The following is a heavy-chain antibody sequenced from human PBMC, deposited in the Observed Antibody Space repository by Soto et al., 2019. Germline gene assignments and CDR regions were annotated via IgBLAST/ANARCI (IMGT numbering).Heavy chain of an antibody. CDR3: ARAPGYSYGIGYYYYYYGMDV. D-gene: IGHD5-18*01. V-gene: IGHV4-59*01. CDR2: IYYSGST. J-gene: IGHJ6*02. CDR1: GGSISSYY. Sequence: QVQLQESGPGLVKPSETLSLTCTVSGGSISSYYWSWIRQPPGKGLEWIGYIYYSGSTNYNPSLKSRVTISVDTSKNQFSLKLSSVPAADTAVYYCARAPGYSYGIGYYYYYYGMDVWGQGTTVTVSS.